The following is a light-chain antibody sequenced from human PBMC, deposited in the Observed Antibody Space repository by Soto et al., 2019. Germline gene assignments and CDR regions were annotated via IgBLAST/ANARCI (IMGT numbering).Light chain of an antibody. Sequence: EIVMTQSPATLSVSPGERATLSCRASQSVSNNLAWYQQKPGQAHRLLIYGASTRATGLPARFSGSGSGTEFTLTISSLQSEDFAVYYCQQYNNWPPLTFGGGTKVEIK. CDR2: GAS. CDR1: QSVSNN. V-gene: IGKV3-15*01. J-gene: IGKJ4*01. CDR3: QQYNNWPPLT.